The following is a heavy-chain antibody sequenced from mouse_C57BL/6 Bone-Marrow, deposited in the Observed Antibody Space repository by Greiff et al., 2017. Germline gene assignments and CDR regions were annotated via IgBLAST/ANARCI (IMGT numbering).Heavy chain of an antibody. D-gene: IGHD2-4*01. J-gene: IGHJ2*01. CDR1: GYTFTDYY. V-gene: IGHV1-19*01. CDR3: AHYDYPFDY. CDR2: INPYNGGT. Sequence: EVQLQQSGPVLVKPGASVKMSCKASGYTFTDYYMNWVKQSHGKSLEWIGVINPYNGGTSYNQKFKGKATLTVDKSSSTAYMALNSLTSEDSAVYYCAHYDYPFDYWGQGTTLTVSS.